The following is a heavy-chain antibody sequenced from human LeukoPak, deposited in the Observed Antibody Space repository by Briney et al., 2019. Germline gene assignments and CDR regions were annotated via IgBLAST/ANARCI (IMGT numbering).Heavy chain of an antibody. J-gene: IGHJ6*03. CDR3: ARDQVDGSGSSPRHYYYYMDV. V-gene: IGHV1-69*13. CDR1: DYTFSMFG. Sequence: ASVKVSCKVSDYTFSMFGISWVRQAPGQGLEWMGGIIPIFGTANYAQKFQGRVTITADESTSTAYMELSSLRSEDTAVYYCARDQVDGSGSSPRHYYYYMDVWGKGTTVTVSS. CDR2: IIPIFGTA. D-gene: IGHD3-10*01.